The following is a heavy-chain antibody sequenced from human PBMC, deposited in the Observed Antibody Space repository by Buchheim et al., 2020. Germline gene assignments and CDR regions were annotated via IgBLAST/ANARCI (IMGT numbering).Heavy chain of an antibody. CDR1: GFTFSSYW. CDR3: ARVSGFWSGFYYYYYMDV. D-gene: IGHD3-3*01. J-gene: IGHJ6*03. V-gene: IGHV3-7*01. CDR2: IKQDGSEK. Sequence: EVQLVESGGGLVQPGGSLRLSCATSGFTFSSYWMSWVRQAPGKGLEWVANIKQDGSEKYYVDSVKGRFTISRDNAKNSLYLQMNSLRAEDTAVYYCARVSGFWSGFYYYYYMDVWGKGTT.